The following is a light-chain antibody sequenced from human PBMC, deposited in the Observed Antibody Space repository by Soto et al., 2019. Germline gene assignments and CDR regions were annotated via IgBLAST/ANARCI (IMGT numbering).Light chain of an antibody. CDR3: SSYTSGSTHVV. V-gene: IGLV2-14*03. CDR2: DVN. Sequence: QSVLTQPASVSGSPGQSITISCTGTSSDVGGYNYVSWYQQHPGKAPKLMIYDVNDRPSGVSDRFSGSKSGNTASLTISGLQADDEADYFCSSYTSGSTHVVFGGGTQLTVL. J-gene: IGLJ2*01. CDR1: SSDVGGYNY.